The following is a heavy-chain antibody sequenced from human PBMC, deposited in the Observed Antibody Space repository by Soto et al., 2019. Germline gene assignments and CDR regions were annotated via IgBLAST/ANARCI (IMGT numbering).Heavy chain of an antibody. J-gene: IGHJ4*02. V-gene: IGHV4-59*08. CDR1: GGSVSGFY. CDR3: ARGYATTWYTYYFDY. Sequence: PSETLSLTCVVSGGSVSGFYWGWIRQPPGKGLEWMGYISYSGSTNYNPSLKSRVTISTDTTKNQVSLKLSSVTAADTAVYHCARGYATTWYTYYFDYWGPGTLVTVSS. D-gene: IGHD1-1*01. CDR2: ISYSGST.